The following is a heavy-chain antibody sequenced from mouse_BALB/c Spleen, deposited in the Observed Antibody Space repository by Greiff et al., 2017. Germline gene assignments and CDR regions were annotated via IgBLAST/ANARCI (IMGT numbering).Heavy chain of an antibody. V-gene: IGHV2-6-7*01. Sequence: QVQLKQSGPGLVAPSQSLSITCTVSGFSLTGYGVNWVRQPPGKGLEWLGMIWGDGSTDYNSALKSRLSISKDNSKSQVFLKMISLQTDDTARYYCARVPLYGNYVGSQSSYWYFDVWGAGTTVTVSS. CDR2: IWGDGST. CDR3: ARVPLYGNYVGSQSSYWYFDV. J-gene: IGHJ1*01. D-gene: IGHD2-1*01. CDR1: GFSLTGYG.